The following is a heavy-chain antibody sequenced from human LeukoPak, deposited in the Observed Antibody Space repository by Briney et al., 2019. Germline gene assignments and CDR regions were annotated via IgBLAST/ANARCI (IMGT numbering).Heavy chain of an antibody. Sequence: GRSLRLSCAASGFTFSSYAMHWVRQAPGKGVEGVTVISYDGSNKYYADSVKGRFTISRDNSKNTLYLQMNSLRAEDTAVYYCARDVGLRFLEWLFDYWGQGTLVTVSS. CDR3: ARDVGLRFLEWLFDY. CDR2: ISYDGSNK. J-gene: IGHJ4*02. D-gene: IGHD3-3*01. CDR1: GFTFSSYA. V-gene: IGHV3-30-3*01.